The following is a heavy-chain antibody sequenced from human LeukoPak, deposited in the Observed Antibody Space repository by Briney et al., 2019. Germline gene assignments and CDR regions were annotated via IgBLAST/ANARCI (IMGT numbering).Heavy chain of an antibody. CDR1: GGSISSSSYY. D-gene: IGHD3-22*01. CDR3: ASAYYYDSGFDY. CDR2: VYYSGST. V-gene: IGHV4-39*07. Sequence: SETLSLTCTVSGGSISSSSYYWGWIRQPPGKGLEWIGSVYYSGSTYYNPSLKSRVTISVDTSKNQFSLKLSSVTAADTAVYYCASAYYYDSGFDYWGQGTLVTVSS. J-gene: IGHJ4*02.